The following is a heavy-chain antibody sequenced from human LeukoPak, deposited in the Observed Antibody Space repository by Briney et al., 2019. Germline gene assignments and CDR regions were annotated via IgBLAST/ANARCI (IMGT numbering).Heavy chain of an antibody. D-gene: IGHD5-24*01. CDR1: GGSISSGGYY. J-gene: IGHJ4*02. CDR3: AREMATQYGEFFDY. Sequence: PSQTLSLTCTVSGGSISSGGYYWSWIRQPPGKGLEWIGYIYHSGSTYYNPSLKSRVTISVDRSKNQFSLKLSSVTAADTAVYYSAREMATQYGEFFDYWGQGTLVTVSS. CDR2: IYHSGST. V-gene: IGHV4-30-2*01.